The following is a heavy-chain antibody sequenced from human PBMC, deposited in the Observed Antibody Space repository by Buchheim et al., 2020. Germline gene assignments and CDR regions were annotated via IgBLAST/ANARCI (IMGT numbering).Heavy chain of an antibody. V-gene: IGHV4-39*01. J-gene: IGHJ5*02. CDR2: IYYSGST. D-gene: IGHD3-3*01. Sequence: QLQLQESGPGLVKPSETLSLTCTVSGGSISSSSYYWGWIRQPPGKGLEWIGSIYYSGSTYYNPSLKSRVTISVDTSKNQFSLKLSSVTAADTAVYYCARHHGQITISSYTVSWFDPWGQGTL. CDR3: ARHHGQITISSYTVSWFDP. CDR1: GGSISSSSYY.